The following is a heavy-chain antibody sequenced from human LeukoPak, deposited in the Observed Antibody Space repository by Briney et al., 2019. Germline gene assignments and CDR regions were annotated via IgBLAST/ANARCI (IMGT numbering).Heavy chain of an antibody. CDR1: GGSISSSSYY. CDR2: IYYSGST. Sequence: SETLSLTCTVSGGSISSSSYYWGWIRQPPGKGLEWIGTIYYSGSTYYNPSLKSRVTISVDTSKNQFSLKLSSVTAADTAVYYCASMDSSGYYYAFDYWGQGTLVTVSS. J-gene: IGHJ4*02. CDR3: ASMDSSGYYYAFDY. V-gene: IGHV4-39*07. D-gene: IGHD3-22*01.